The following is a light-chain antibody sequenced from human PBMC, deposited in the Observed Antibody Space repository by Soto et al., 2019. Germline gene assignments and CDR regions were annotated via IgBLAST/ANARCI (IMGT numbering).Light chain of an antibody. CDR3: CSYTRTSNHYV. Sequence: QSALTQPPSASGSPGQSVTISCTGTSSDVGGYNYVSWYQQHPGKAPKLMIYEVSKRPSGVPDRFSGSKSGNTASLTVSGLQAEDEADYYCCSYTRTSNHYVFGSGTKVTVL. J-gene: IGLJ1*01. CDR1: SSDVGGYNY. CDR2: EVS. V-gene: IGLV2-8*01.